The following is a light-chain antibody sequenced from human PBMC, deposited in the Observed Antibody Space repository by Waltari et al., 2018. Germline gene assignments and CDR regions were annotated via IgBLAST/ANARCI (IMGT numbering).Light chain of an antibody. CDR1: QTVETNY. CDR3: QQFGASPMYT. Sequence: ILTQSPGTLSLSPGEVATLFCSASQTVETNYFAWYQQKPGQSPKLLIDKTINRATGGPDRFSGSASGTDFSLNLVLLDPGDSAVYFWQQFGASPMYTFEQCTKLEI. CDR2: KTI. J-gene: IGKJ2*01. V-gene: IGKV3-20*01.